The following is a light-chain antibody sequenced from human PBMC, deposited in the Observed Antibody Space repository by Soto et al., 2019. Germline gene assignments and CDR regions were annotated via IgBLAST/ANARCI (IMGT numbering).Light chain of an antibody. J-gene: IGKJ4*01. V-gene: IGKV3-20*01. CDR3: QQYGSSPLT. Sequence: EIVLTQSPGTRSLSPGERATLSCRASQSVSTNYLAWYQQKPGQAPKVLIYRASSRATGVPDRFSGSGSGTDFTLTITRLEPEDFAVYYCQQYGSSPLTFGGGTKVDNK. CDR2: RAS. CDR1: QSVSTNY.